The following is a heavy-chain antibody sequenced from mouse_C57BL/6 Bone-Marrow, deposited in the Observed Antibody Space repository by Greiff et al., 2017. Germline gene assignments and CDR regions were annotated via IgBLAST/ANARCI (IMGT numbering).Heavy chain of an antibody. CDR2: INPYNGGT. CDR1: GYTFTDYY. CDR3: ARGDWDVHY. V-gene: IGHV1-19*01. J-gene: IGHJ2*01. D-gene: IGHD4-1*01. Sequence: EVQLQQSGPVLVKPGASVKMSCKASGYTFTDYYMNWVKQSHGKSLEWIGVINPYNGGTSYNQKFKGKATLTVDKSSSTAYMELNSLTSEDSAVYYCARGDWDVHYWGQGTTLTVSS.